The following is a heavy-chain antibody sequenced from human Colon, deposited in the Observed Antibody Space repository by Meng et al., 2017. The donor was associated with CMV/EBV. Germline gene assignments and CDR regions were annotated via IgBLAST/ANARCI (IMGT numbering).Heavy chain of an antibody. J-gene: IGHJ4*02. CDR2: IKYDGRST. Sequence: CAASGFTVRDYWMHWVRQAPGKGLVWVSRIKYDGRSTTYADSVKGRFTISRDNAQNTVYLQMNSLRAEDTAVYYCAKYCSSGACLDYWGQGTLVTVSS. CDR3: AKYCSSGACLDY. CDR1: GFTVRDYW. V-gene: IGHV3-74*03. D-gene: IGHD2-2*01.